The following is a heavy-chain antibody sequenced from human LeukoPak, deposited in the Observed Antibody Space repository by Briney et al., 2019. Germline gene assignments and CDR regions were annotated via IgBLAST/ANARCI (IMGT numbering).Heavy chain of an antibody. Sequence: GGSLRLSCAASGFIFSSYAVHWVRQPPGKGLEWVAVISYNGNNKYYADSVKGRFTISRDNSKNMLYLQMNSLRPEDTAVYYCARDQRWGGSGTYADFDYWGQGTLVTVSS. CDR3: ARDQRWGGSGTYADFDY. V-gene: IGHV3-30-3*01. CDR1: GFIFSSYA. J-gene: IGHJ4*02. D-gene: IGHD3-10*01. CDR2: ISYNGNNK.